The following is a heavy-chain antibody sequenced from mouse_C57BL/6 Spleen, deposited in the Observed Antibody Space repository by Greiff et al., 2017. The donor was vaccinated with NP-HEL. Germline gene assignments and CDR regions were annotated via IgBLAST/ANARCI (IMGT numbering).Heavy chain of an antibody. CDR1: GYAFSSSW. V-gene: IGHV1-82*01. D-gene: IGHD1-1*01. CDR3: ARRGPHYYGSSYLDYFDY. CDR2: IYPGDGDT. J-gene: IGHJ2*01. Sequence: QVQLQQSGPELVKPGASVKISCKASGYAFSSSWMNWVKQRPGKGLEWIGRIYPGDGDTNYNGKFKGKATLTADKSSSTAYMQLSSLTSEDSAVYFCARRGPHYYGSSYLDYFDYWGQGTTLTVSS.